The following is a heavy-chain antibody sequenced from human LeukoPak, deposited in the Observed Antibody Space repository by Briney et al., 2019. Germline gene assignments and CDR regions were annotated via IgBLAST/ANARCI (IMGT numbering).Heavy chain of an antibody. J-gene: IGHJ4*02. V-gene: IGHV4-34*01. D-gene: IGHD3-10*01. CDR3: ARGRVRGVIPNYFDY. Sequence: SETLSLTCAVYGGSFSGYYWSWIRQPPGKGLEWIGEINHSGSTNYNPSLKSRVTISVDTSKNQFSLKLSSVTAADTAVYYCARGRVRGVIPNYFDYWGPGTLVTVSS. CDR2: INHSGST. CDR1: GGSFSGYY.